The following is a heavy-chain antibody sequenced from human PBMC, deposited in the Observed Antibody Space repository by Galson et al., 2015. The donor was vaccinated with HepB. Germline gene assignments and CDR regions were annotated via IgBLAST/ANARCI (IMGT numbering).Heavy chain of an antibody. Sequence: ETLSLTCTVSGGSISSSSYYWGWIRQPPGKGLEWIGSIYYSGSTYYNPSLKSRVTISVDTSKNQFSLKLSSVTAADTAVYYCARDQGVIVVGRGQWLVPGYFDYWGRGTLVTVSS. D-gene: IGHD6-19*01. CDR2: IYYSGST. CDR3: ARDQGVIVVGRGQWLVPGYFDY. V-gene: IGHV4-39*07. CDR1: GGSISSSSYY. J-gene: IGHJ4*02.